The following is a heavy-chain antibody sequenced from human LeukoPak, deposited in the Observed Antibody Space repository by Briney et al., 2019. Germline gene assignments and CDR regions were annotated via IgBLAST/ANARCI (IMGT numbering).Heavy chain of an antibody. CDR3: AKAAGQWVVGGHYYFDY. CDR1: GFTFSNYA. Sequence: PGGSLRPSCAASGFTFSNYAMSWVRQAPGKGLECVSGISGSGGSSYYADSVKGRFTISRDNSKNMLYLQMNSLRAEDTAVYYCAKAAGQWVVGGHYYFDYWGQGTLVTVSS. CDR2: ISGSGGSS. D-gene: IGHD6-19*01. J-gene: IGHJ4*02. V-gene: IGHV3-23*01.